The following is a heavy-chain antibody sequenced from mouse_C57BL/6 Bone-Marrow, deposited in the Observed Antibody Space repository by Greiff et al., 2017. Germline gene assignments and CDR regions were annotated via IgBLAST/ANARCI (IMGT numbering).Heavy chain of an antibody. CDR3: ASWYVDV. CDR2: IDPSDSYT. J-gene: IGHJ1*03. V-gene: IGHV1-59*01. CDR1: GYTFTSYW. Sequence: VQLQQPGAELVRPGTSVKLSCKASGYTFTSYWMHWVKQRPGQGLEWIGVIDPSDSYTKYNQKFKGKATLTVDTSSSTAYMQLSSLTSEDSAVYYCASWYVDVWGTGTTVTVSS.